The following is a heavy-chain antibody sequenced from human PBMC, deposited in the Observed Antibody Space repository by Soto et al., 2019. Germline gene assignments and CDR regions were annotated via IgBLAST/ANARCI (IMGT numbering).Heavy chain of an antibody. V-gene: IGHV4-4*07. J-gene: IGHJ6*02. CDR1: GGSISSYY. D-gene: IGHD2-15*01. CDR2: IYTSGST. CDR3: ARIPMYCSGGSCYSYGMDV. Sequence: SETLSLTCTVSGGSISSYYWSWIRQPAGKGLEWIGRIYTSGSTNYNPSLKSRVTMSVDTSKNQFSLKLSSVTAADTAVYYCARIPMYCSGGSCYSYGMDVWGQGTTVTVS.